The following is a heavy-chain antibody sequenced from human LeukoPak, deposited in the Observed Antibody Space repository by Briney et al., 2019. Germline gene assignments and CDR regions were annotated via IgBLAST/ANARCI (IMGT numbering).Heavy chain of an antibody. Sequence: GRSLRLSCAASGFTFSTYGMHWVRQAPGKGLEWVAVISHDGSNKYYADSVKGRFTISIDNSKNTLYLQMNSLRAEDTAVYYCAKDGYGGSSYFDLWGRGTLVTVSS. V-gene: IGHV3-30*18. CDR3: AKDGYGGSSYFDL. CDR1: GFTFSTYG. CDR2: ISHDGSNK. D-gene: IGHD4-23*01. J-gene: IGHJ2*01.